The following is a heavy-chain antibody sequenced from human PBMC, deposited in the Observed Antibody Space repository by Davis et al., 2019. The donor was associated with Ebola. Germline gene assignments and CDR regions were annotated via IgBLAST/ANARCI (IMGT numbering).Heavy chain of an antibody. J-gene: IGHJ4*02. CDR1: GGSISRGGYY. V-gene: IGHV4-31*03. CDR2: LYSSGST. D-gene: IGHD3-16*02. CDR3: ARARTFGGVIARYLFDY. Sequence: SETLSLTCTVSGGSISRGGYYWSWIRQHPGKGLEWIGYLYSSGSTYYNPSLKRRVTISVDTSKNQFSLKLSAVTAADTAVYYCARARTFGGVIARYLFDYWGQGTLVTVSS.